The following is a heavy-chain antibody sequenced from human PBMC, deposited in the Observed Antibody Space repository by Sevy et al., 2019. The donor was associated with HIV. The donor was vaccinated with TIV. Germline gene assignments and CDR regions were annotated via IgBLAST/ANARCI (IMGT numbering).Heavy chain of an antibody. J-gene: IGHJ4*02. CDR2: IYPGDSDI. D-gene: IGHD2-2*01. CDR3: ARHRLGYCSRTSCSGGDY. CDR1: GYSFTSYW. Sequence: GESLKISCKSSGYSFTSYWIGWVRQMPGKGLEWMGIIYPGDSDIRYSPSFQGQVTITADKSINTAYLQWSSLKASDRAMDYCARHRLGYCSRTSCSGGDYWGQGTLVNVSS. V-gene: IGHV5-51*01.